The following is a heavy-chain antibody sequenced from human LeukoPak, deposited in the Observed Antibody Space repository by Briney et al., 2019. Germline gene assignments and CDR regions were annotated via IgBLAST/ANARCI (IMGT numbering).Heavy chain of an antibody. V-gene: IGHV3-11*01. J-gene: IGHJ4*02. D-gene: IGHD3-22*01. CDR2: ISSSGSTI. Sequence: PGGSLRLSCAASGFTFSDYYMSWIRPAPGKGLEWVSYISSSGSTIYYADSVKGRFTISRDNAKNSLYLQMNSLRAEDTAVYYCARDSYDSSGYPYYFDYWGQGTLVTVSS. CDR1: GFTFSDYY. CDR3: ARDSYDSSGYPYYFDY.